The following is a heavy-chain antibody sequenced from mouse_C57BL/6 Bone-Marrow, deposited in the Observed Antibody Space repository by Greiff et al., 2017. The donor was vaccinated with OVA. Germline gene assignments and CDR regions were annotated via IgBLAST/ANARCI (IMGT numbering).Heavy chain of an antibody. CDR2: IYPGSGST. Sequence: QVHVKQPGAELVKPGASVKMSCKASGYTFTSYWITWVKQRPGQGLEWIGDIYPGSGSTNYNEKFKSKATLTVDTSSSTAYMQLSSLTSEDSAVYYCARVIGYAMDYWGQGTSVTVSS. CDR3: ARVIGYAMDY. D-gene: IGHD2-4*01. V-gene: IGHV1-55*01. CDR1: GYTFTSYW. J-gene: IGHJ4*01.